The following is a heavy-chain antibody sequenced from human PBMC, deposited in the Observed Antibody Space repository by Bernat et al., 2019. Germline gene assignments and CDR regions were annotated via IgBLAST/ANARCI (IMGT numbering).Heavy chain of an antibody. CDR1: GCTFSSYG. Sequence: QVQLVESGGGVVQPGRSLRLSCAASGCTFSSYGMHWVRQAPGKGLGWVAVISYDGSNKYYADSVKGRFTISRDNSKNTLYLQMNSLRAEDTAVYYCAREGHYLLYYYSGMDVWGQGTTVTVSS. J-gene: IGHJ6*02. D-gene: IGHD3-16*01. V-gene: IGHV3-30*03. CDR2: ISYDGSNK. CDR3: AREGHYLLYYYSGMDV.